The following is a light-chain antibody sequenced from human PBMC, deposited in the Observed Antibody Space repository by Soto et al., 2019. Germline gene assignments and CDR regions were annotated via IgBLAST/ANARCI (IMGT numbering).Light chain of an antibody. V-gene: IGKV3-20*01. Sequence: PGERATLSCRASHSVNSNYLAWYQHRPGQAPRLLIYGASKRATGIPDRFSGRGSGTDFTLTISRLEPEDFAVYYCQQYGSSGTFGQGTKVDIK. CDR1: HSVNSNY. CDR2: GAS. CDR3: QQYGSSGT. J-gene: IGKJ1*01.